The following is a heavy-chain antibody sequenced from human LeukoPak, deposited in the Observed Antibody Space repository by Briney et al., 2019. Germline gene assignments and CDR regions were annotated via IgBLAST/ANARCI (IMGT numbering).Heavy chain of an antibody. CDR1: GFTVSSIY. V-gene: IGHV3-53*01. CDR3: ARERLYGDYYFDY. D-gene: IGHD4-17*01. Sequence: GGSLRLSSAASGFTVSSIYMSWARQAPGKGLEWVSVIYSGGSTYYADSVKGRFTISRDNSKNTLYLQMNSLRAEDTAVYYCARERLYGDYYFDYWGQGTLVTVSS. J-gene: IGHJ4*02. CDR2: IYSGGST.